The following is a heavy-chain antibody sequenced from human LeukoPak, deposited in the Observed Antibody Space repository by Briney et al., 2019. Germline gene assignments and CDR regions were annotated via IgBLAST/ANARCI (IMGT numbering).Heavy chain of an antibody. CDR1: GVSFSSSNSY. V-gene: IGHV4-39*07. CDR2: IYYSGNT. Sequence: SETLSLTCTVSGVSFSSSNSYWGWIRQPPGKGLEWIGSIYYSGNTYYNASLKSRVTISVDTSKNQFSLKLSSVTAADTAVYYCARDGRGLGFYYYYMDVWGKGTTVTVSS. CDR3: ARDGRGLGFYYYYMDV. J-gene: IGHJ6*03.